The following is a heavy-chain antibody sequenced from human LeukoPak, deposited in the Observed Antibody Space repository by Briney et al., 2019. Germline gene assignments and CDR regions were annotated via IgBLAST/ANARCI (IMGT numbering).Heavy chain of an antibody. CDR1: GGSISSYY. D-gene: IGHD1-26*01. J-gene: IGHJ4*02. Sequence: ASETLSLTCTVSGGSISSYYWSWIRQPPGKGLEWIGYIYYSGSTNYNPSLKSRVTISVDTSKNQFSLKLSSVTAADTAVYYCAREEVGAVFDYWGQGTLVTVSS. CDR2: IYYSGST. CDR3: AREEVGAVFDY. V-gene: IGHV4-59*01.